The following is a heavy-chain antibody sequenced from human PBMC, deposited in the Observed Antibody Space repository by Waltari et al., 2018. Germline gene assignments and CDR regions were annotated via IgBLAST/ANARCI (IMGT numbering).Heavy chain of an antibody. J-gene: IGHJ3*02. V-gene: IGHV4-39*01. D-gene: IGHD4-17*01. Sequence: QLQLQESGPGLVNPSETLSPNCTPPGGSITCTYNWAWVRQPPGKGLEWVGTMYYSGATSNNPSLDSRLSMSIDTSKNLFSLKLSSVTTTDTGVYFCVRPGSTVTPRAFDIWGQGIKVTVSS. CDR1: GGSITCTYN. CDR3: VRPGSTVTPRAFDI. CDR2: MYYSGAT.